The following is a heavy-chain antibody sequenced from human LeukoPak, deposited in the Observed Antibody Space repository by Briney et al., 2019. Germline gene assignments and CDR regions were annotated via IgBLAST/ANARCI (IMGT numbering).Heavy chain of an antibody. D-gene: IGHD6-13*01. CDR3: ARGLRWYPYDYYYYYMDV. J-gene: IGHJ6*03. CDR2: ISHSGST. CDR1: YSSFSSDYF. V-gene: IGHV4-38-2*02. Sequence: KPSETLSLTCSVSYSSFSSDYFWGWIRQPPGKGLEWIGSISHSGSTYYNPSLKSRVTISLDTSKNQFSLRLRSVTAADTAVYFCARGLRWYPYDYYYYYMDVWGKGTTVTVSS.